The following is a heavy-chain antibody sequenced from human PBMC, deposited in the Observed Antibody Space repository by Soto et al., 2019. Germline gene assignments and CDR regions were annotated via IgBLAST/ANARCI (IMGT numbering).Heavy chain of an antibody. Sequence: GESLKISCKGSGYTFNNYWIGWVRQMPGKGLEWIGIFYPGDSDIRYSPSFQGQVTISADKSISTAYLQWSSLKASDTAMYYCARQEVGQPVVFGWFDPWGQGTQVTVSS. J-gene: IGHJ5*02. V-gene: IGHV5-51*01. CDR3: ARQEVGQPVVFGWFDP. CDR2: FYPGDSDI. D-gene: IGHD6-13*01. CDR1: GYTFNNYW.